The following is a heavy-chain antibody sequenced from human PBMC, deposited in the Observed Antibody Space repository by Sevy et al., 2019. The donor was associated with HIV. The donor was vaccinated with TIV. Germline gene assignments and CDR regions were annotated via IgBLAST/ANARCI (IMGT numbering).Heavy chain of an antibody. CDR1: GYRFTSYH. J-gene: IGHJ4*02. CDR3: GRGRATNTGSYFFDH. D-gene: IGHD2-8*02. Sequence: ASVKVSCKASGYRFTSYHITWVRQAPGQGLEWMGWIAGYNDDTNYAQNFQGRVSMATDTSKSTAYMELRSLTSDDTDVYYCGRGRATNTGSYFFDHWAQGTLVTVSS. CDR2: IAGYNDDT. V-gene: IGHV1-18*01.